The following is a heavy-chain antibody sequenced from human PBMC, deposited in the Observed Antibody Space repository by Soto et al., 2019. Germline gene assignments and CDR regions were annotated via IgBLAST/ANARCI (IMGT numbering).Heavy chain of an antibody. V-gene: IGHV3-33*01. Sequence: GGSLRLSCAASGFTFSSYGMHWVRQAPGKGLEWVAVIWYDGSNKYYADSVKGRFTISRDNSKNTLYLQMNSLRAEDTAVYYCAAAGIGFHTWGQGTLVTVSS. CDR3: AAAGIGFHT. CDR1: GFTFSSYG. D-gene: IGHD6-13*01. CDR2: IWYDGSNK. J-gene: IGHJ5*02.